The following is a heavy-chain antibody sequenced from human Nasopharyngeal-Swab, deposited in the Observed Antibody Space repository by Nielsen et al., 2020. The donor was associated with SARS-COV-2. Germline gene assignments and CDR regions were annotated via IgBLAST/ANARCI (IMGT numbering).Heavy chain of an antibody. J-gene: IGHJ3*01. V-gene: IGHV3-43*02. CDR3: AKPFWSGYYSGDSFDF. D-gene: IGHD3-3*01. Sequence: RQSPGKGLEWVSLISGDGDSASYRDSVKGRFTISRENNKNSLYLQMNSLTVEDTALYYCAKPFWSGYYSGDSFDFWGQGTMVTVSS. CDR2: ISGDGDSA.